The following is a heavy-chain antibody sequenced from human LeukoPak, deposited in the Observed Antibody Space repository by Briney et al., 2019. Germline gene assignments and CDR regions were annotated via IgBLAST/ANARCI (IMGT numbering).Heavy chain of an antibody. CDR1: GGSISSSSYY. J-gene: IGHJ4*02. CDR3: ARDRDPGGGSEDYDSSGYYYFDY. D-gene: IGHD3-22*01. V-gene: IGHV4-39*07. CDR2: IYYSGST. Sequence: PSETLSLTCTVSGGSISSSSYYWGWIRQPPGKGLEWIGSIYYSGSTYYNPSLKSRVTISVDTSKNQFSLKLSSVTAADTAVYYCARDRDPGGGSEDYDSSGYYYFDYWGQGTLVTVSS.